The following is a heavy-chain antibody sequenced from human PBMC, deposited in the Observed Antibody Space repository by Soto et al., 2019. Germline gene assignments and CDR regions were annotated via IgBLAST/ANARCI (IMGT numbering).Heavy chain of an antibody. V-gene: IGHV1-3*01. Sequence: QVQLVQSGAEVKKPGASVKVSCKASGYTFTSYAMHWVRQAPGQRLEWMGWINAGNGNTKYSQKFQGRVTITRDTSASTAYMELSSLRSEDTAVYYCARTRSPSWYNHPYFDYWGQGTLVTVSS. CDR2: INAGNGNT. J-gene: IGHJ4*02. D-gene: IGHD6-13*01. CDR1: GYTFTSYA. CDR3: ARTRSPSWYNHPYFDY.